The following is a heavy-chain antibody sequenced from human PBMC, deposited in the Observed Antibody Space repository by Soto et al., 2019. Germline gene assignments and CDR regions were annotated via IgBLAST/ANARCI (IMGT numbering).Heavy chain of an antibody. CDR3: ARTAAAGKYYYAMGV. J-gene: IGHJ6*02. CDR1: GYSFTSYW. Sequence: RGESLKISCKGSGYSFTSYWIGWVRQMPGKGLEWMGIIYPGDSDTRYSPSFQGQVTISADKSISTAYLQWSSLKASDTAMYYCARTAAAGKYYYAMGVWGQGTTVTVSS. V-gene: IGHV5-51*01. CDR2: IYPGDSDT. D-gene: IGHD6-13*01.